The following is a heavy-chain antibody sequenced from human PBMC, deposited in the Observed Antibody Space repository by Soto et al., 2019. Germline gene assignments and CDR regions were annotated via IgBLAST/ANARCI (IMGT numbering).Heavy chain of an antibody. D-gene: IGHD5-12*01. CDR2: IDPKSGGT. CDR1: GPTFIAYY. V-gene: IGHV1-2*02. CDR3: ARVSVDVPE. Sequence: QLVQSGAEVKKPGASVKVSCKTSGPTFIAYYIHWVRQAPGQGLEWMGWIDPKSGGTTYEQQFLGRVNMTRDASINTAYMELTRLTSDDTAVYYCARVSVDVPEWGQGTLLTVSS. J-gene: IGHJ4*02.